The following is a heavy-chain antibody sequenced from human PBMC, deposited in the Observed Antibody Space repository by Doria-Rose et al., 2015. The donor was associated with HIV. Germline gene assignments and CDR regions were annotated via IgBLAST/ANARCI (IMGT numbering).Heavy chain of an antibody. CDR2: VYPGDSDT. Sequence: QLVESGPQVKKSGESLKISCKGSGYSFTRYWISWVRQVPGKGLEWMGIVYPGDSDTRYSPSFRGQVTISVDKSINTAYLEWNSLKAPDPALYFCARRRGEGNADEFWGQGTLVNVSS. D-gene: IGHD2-21*01. CDR3: ARRRGEGNADEF. V-gene: IGHV5-51*01. J-gene: IGHJ4*02. CDR1: GYSFTRYW.